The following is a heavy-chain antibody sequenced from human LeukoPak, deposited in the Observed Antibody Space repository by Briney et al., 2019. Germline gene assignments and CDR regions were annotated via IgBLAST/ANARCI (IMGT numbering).Heavy chain of an antibody. CDR3: ASYGDYGYFDY. J-gene: IGHJ4*02. CDR1: GFTFSSYW. Sequence: GGSLRLSCAASGFTFSSYWMSWVRQAPGKGLEWVANIKQDGSEKYYGDSVKGRFTISRDNAKNSLYLQMNSLRAEDTAVYYCASYGDYGYFDYWGQGTLVTVSS. CDR2: IKQDGSEK. D-gene: IGHD4-17*01. V-gene: IGHV3-7*01.